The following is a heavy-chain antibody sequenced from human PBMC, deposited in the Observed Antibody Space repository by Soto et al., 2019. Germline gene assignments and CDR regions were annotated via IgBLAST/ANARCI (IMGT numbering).Heavy chain of an antibody. J-gene: IGHJ4*02. V-gene: IGHV3-21*01. Sequence: GGSLRLSCAASGFTFTRYRLNWVRQAPGKGLEWVSSISSTTNYIYYADSMKGRFTVSRDNAKNSVYLEMNSLSAEDTAVYYCARESEXLTSNFDYWGQGTLVTVS. CDR2: ISSTTNYI. CDR1: GFTFTRYR. CDR3: ARESEXLTSNFDY.